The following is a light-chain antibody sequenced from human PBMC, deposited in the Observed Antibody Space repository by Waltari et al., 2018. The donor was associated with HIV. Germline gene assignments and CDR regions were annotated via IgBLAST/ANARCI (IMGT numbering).Light chain of an antibody. V-gene: IGLV2-11*01. Sequence: QSALTQPRSVSGSPGQSVTISCTGTSSDVGGYNYVSWYHQHPGKAPKLMIYDVSKVPYGVPDRFSGSKSGNTASLTISGLQAEDEADYYCCSYAGSYTWVFGGGTKLTVL. CDR2: DVS. J-gene: IGLJ3*02. CDR1: SSDVGGYNY. CDR3: CSYAGSYTWV.